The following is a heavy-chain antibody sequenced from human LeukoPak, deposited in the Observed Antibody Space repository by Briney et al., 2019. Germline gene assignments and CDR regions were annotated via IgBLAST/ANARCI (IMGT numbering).Heavy chain of an antibody. CDR2: ISYDGSNK. V-gene: IGHV3-30*04. Sequence: GGSLRLSCAASGFTFSSYAMHWVRQAPGKGLEWVAVISYDGSNKYYADSVKGRFTISRDNSKNTLYLQMNSLRAEDTAVYYSARADALVELGYWGQGTLVTVSS. CDR1: GFTFSSYA. CDR3: ARADALVELGY. D-gene: IGHD3-3*02. J-gene: IGHJ4*02.